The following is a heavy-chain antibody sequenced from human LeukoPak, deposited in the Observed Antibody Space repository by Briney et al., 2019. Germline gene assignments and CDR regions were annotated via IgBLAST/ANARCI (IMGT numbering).Heavy chain of an antibody. CDR2: IYPGDSDT. D-gene: IGHD4-23*01. CDR3: ARPLYGGNSPVIY. CDR1: GGTFSSYA. J-gene: IGHJ4*02. V-gene: IGHV5-51*01. Sequence: KVSCKVSGGTFSSYAISWVRQMPGKGLEWMGIIYPGDSDTRYSPSFQGQVTISADKSISTAYLQWSSLKASDTAMYYCARPLYGGNSPVIYWGQGTLVTVSS.